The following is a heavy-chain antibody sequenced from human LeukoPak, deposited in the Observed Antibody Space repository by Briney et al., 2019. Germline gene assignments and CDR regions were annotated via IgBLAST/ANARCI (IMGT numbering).Heavy chain of an antibody. J-gene: IGHJ6*02. V-gene: IGHV1-69*13. Sequence: GASVKVSCKASGGTFSSYAISWVRQAPGQGLEWMGGIIPIFGTANYAQKFQGRVTITADESTSTAYMELCSLRSEDTAVYYCAREGGGITGTTEGHYYYGMDVWGQGTTVTVSS. CDR2: IIPIFGTA. D-gene: IGHD1-7*01. CDR3: AREGGGITGTTEGHYYYGMDV. CDR1: GGTFSSYA.